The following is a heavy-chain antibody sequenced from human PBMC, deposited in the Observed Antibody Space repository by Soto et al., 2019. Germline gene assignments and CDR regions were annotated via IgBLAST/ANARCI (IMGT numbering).Heavy chain of an antibody. V-gene: IGHV4-59*02. Sequence: TLSLTCTISXGSVSVYYWSWIRQSTGQGLEWIGYIYASGSPYYNPSLRSRVTISADTSKNQISLKLTSPTAADTAVYYCARGVGSSPPQYWGRGTLVTVSS. D-gene: IGHD1-26*01. J-gene: IGHJ4*02. CDR2: IYASGSP. CDR1: XGSVSVYY. CDR3: ARGVGSSPPQY.